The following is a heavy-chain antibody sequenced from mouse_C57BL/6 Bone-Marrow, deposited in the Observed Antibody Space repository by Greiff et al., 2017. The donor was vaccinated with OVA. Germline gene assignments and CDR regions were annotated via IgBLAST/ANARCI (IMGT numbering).Heavy chain of an antibody. CDR2: TFYSGIT. J-gene: IGHJ4*01. CDR3: ARHTEYAMDY. CDR1: GFSFNSDCY. Sequence: EVQLVESGPSLVRPSQTLSLTCTVTGFSFNSDCYWICLRPFPGNKLEYIDYTFYSGITYYHPSLESRMYITSDTSKNKFSLKLSSMTTEDTATYYCARHTEYAMDYWGQGTSVTVSS. V-gene: IGHV3-3*01.